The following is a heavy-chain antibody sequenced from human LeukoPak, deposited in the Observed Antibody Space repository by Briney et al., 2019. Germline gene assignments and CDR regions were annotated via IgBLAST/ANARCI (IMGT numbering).Heavy chain of an antibody. CDR3: ARMTTVGSHY. V-gene: IGHV3-30*03. D-gene: IGHD4-17*01. CDR1: GFTFSSYG. CDR2: ISYDGSNK. J-gene: IGHJ4*02. Sequence: GRSLRLSCAASGFTFSSYGMHWVRQAPGKGLEWVAVISYDGSNKYYADPVKGRFTISRDNSKNTLYLQMNSLRAEDTAVYYCARMTTVGSHYWGQGTLVTVSS.